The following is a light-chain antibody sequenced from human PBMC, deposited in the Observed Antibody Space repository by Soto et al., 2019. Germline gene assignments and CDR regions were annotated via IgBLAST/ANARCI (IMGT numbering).Light chain of an antibody. CDR2: DVT. V-gene: IGLV2-14*03. CDR1: SNDIGGYNY. Sequence: QSALTQPASVSGSPGQSITIPCTGTSNDIGGYNYVSWYQQFPGKAPKLIIYDVTNRPSGVSIRFSGSKSGNTASLTISGLQAEDADDYDCYSYSTTRTLCLFGAGTKVTVL. CDR3: YSYSTTRTLCL. J-gene: IGLJ1*01.